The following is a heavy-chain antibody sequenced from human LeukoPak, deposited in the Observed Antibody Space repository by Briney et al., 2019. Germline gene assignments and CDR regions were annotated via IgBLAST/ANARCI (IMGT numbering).Heavy chain of an antibody. CDR3: ARYTYSDDYESRGYSPGDFDY. CDR2: ISISGSTI. Sequence: GETLSLSCAASGFTFSSYEFNWARNPPATGLELVSYISISGSTISYSNSVKGRFTISRDNANNPRYLQMNSLRADDTAVYHCARYTYSDDYESRGYSPGDFDYWGQGTLVTVSS. J-gene: IGHJ4*02. V-gene: IGHV3-48*03. D-gene: IGHD3-22*01. CDR1: GFTFSSYE.